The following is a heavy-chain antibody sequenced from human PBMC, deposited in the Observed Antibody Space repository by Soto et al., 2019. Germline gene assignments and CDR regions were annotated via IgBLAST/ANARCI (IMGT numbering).Heavy chain of an antibody. D-gene: IGHD3-3*01. CDR2: ILGGSAAT. J-gene: IGHJ4*02. V-gene: IGHV3-23*01. CDR3: AKDRHPDGFWPFDH. Sequence: EVQLLESGGGLVQPGESLRLSCAASGFNFRGYSMTWVRQAPGQGLEWVSSILGGSAATYYADSVRGRFTISRDDSKNTLYLQMHGLRAEDTAMYSCAKDRHPDGFWPFDHWGQGTLITVSS. CDR1: GFNFRGYS.